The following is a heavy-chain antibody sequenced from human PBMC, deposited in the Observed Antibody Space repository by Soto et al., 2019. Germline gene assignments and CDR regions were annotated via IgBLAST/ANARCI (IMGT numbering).Heavy chain of an antibody. V-gene: IGHV4-59*08. J-gene: IGHJ6*03. D-gene: IGHD3-3*01. CDR3: ARSYYDFWSGDYYYYMDV. CDR1: GDSISSHY. CDR2: VYYSGST. Sequence: QVQLQESGPGLVKPSETLSLTCTVSGDSISSHYWSWIRQPPGKGLEWIGYVYYSGSTNYNPSLKSRVTISIDTSKSKFSLKLSSVTAADTAVYYCARSYYDFWSGDYYYYMDVWGKGTTVTVSS.